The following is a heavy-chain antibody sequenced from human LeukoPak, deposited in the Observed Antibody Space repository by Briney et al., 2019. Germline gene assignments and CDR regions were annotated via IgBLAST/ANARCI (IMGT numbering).Heavy chain of an antibody. V-gene: IGHV4-34*01. CDR1: GGSFSGYY. D-gene: IGHD2-2*02. Sequence: PSETLSLTCAVYGGSFSGYYWSWIRQPPGKGLEWIGKINHSGSTNYNPSLKSRVTISVDTSKNQFSLKLSSVTAADTAVYYCAKDFCSSTSCYTYWGEGTLVTVSS. CDR3: AKDFCSSTSCYTY. CDR2: INHSGST. J-gene: IGHJ4*02.